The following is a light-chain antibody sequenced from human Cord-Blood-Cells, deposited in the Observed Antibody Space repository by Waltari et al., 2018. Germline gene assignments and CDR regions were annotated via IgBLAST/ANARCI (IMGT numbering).Light chain of an antibody. J-gene: IGLJ2*01. CDR1: SSDVGGYNY. CDR3: SSYTSSSVV. CDR2: DVS. V-gene: IGLV2-14*01. Sequence: QSALTQPASVSGSPGQSITISCTGTSSDVGGYNYVSWYQQHPGKAPKLMFYDVSNRPSGVSNRFSGSKSGNTASLTISGLQAEDEADYYCSSYTSSSVVFGGGTKLTVV.